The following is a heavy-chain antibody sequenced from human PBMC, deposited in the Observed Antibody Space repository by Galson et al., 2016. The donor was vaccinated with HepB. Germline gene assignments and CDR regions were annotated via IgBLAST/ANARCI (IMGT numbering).Heavy chain of an antibody. CDR3: ASAYYHYYYYYGMDV. J-gene: IGHJ6*02. D-gene: IGHD3-10*01. Sequence: SLRLSCAASGFTVSSKYMSWVRQAPGKGLEWVSVIDGGGSRNYADSVKGRFTISRDSPRNTLLLQMKSLRAEDTAIYYCASAYYHYYYYYGMDVWGQGTTVTVSS. CDR2: IDGGGSR. V-gene: IGHV3-53*01. CDR1: GFTVSSKY.